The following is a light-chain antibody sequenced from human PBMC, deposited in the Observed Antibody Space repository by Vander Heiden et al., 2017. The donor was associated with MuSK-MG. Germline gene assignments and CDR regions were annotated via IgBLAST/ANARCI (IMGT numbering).Light chain of an antibody. Sequence: DIQMTQSPSTLSASLVDRVTISCRASQSVSTWLAWYQQKPGQAPKLLIYKASSLDSGVPSRFSGSGSGTEFSLTSSGLQPDDFASYYCQQYNSYSTFGQGTKVEVK. V-gene: IGKV1-5*03. CDR1: QSVSTW. CDR3: QQYNSYST. CDR2: KAS. J-gene: IGKJ1*01.